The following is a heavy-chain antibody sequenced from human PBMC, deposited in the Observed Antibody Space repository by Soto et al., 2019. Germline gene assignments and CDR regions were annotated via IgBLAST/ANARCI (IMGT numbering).Heavy chain of an antibody. V-gene: IGHV3-23*01. CDR2: ISGSGGST. CDR1: VFTFSNYA. CDR3: ARRSSSWYFDY. Sequence: EVQLLESGGGLVQPGGSLRLSCAASVFTFSNYAMNWVRQAPGKGLEWVSVISGSGGSTYYADSVKCRFTISRDNSKNTLYLQMNSLRAEDTAVYYCARRSSSWYFDYWGQGTLVTVS. D-gene: IGHD6-13*01. J-gene: IGHJ4*02.